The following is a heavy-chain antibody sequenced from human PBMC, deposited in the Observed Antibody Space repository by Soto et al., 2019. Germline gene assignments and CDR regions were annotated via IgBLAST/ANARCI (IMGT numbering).Heavy chain of an antibody. CDR3: GRDLRDWDSGSYSYDY. CDR2: IKQDGSEK. Sequence: GGSLRLSCAASGFTFSSYYMSWVRQAPGKGLEWVANIKQDGSEKYYVDSVKGRFTISRDNAKKSLYLQMNSLRAEDTAVYYCGRDLRDWDSGSYSYDYWGQGTLVTVSS. CDR1: GFTFSSYY. D-gene: IGHD1-26*01. V-gene: IGHV3-7*01. J-gene: IGHJ4*02.